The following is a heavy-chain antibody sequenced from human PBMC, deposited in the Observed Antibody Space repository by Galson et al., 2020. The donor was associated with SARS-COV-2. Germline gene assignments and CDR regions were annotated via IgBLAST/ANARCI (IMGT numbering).Heavy chain of an antibody. V-gene: IGHV4-59*08. CDR3: ARLNIVATIFHYYYYMDV. Sequence: SETLSLTCTVSGGSISSYYWSWIRQPPGKGLEWIGYIYYSGSTNYNPSLKSRVTISVDTSKNQFSLKLSSVTAADTAVYYCARLNIVATIFHYYYYMDVWGKGTTVTVSS. D-gene: IGHD5-12*01. CDR1: GGSISSYY. J-gene: IGHJ6*03. CDR2: IYYSGST.